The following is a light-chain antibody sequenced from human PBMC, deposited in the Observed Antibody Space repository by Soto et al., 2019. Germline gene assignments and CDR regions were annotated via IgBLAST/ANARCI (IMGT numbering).Light chain of an antibody. V-gene: IGKV1-5*01. CDR3: QHYYGFSRT. CDR2: DAS. J-gene: IGKJ1*01. Sequence: DIQMTQSPPTLSASVGDRVTITCRASQGIVRWLAWYQQKPGKAPKLPIYDASSLESGVPSRFSGSGAGTEFTLTISSLQPDDFATYYCQHYYGFSRTFGQGTKVEIK. CDR1: QGIVRW.